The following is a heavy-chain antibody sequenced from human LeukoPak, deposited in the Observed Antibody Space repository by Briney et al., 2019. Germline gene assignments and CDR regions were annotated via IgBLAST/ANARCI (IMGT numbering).Heavy chain of an antibody. D-gene: IGHD1-26*01. V-gene: IGHV3-21*01. Sequence: GGSLRLSCAASGFTFSNYNMIWVRQAPGKRLEWLSSITYDSGYMYYADSVRGRFTISRDNAKNSLFLQINSLTAEDTAVYYCARDPYSGNYYTYYYYYMDVWGKGTTVTVSS. CDR1: GFTFSNYN. CDR2: ITYDSGYM. CDR3: ARDPYSGNYYTYYYYYMDV. J-gene: IGHJ6*03.